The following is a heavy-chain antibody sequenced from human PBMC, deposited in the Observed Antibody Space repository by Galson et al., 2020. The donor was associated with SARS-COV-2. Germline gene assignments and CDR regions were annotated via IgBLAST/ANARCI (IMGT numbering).Heavy chain of an antibody. J-gene: IGHJ4*02. D-gene: IGHD3-10*01. V-gene: IGHV2-5*01. CDR3: AHRQSYSSGSVMFYYFDY. CDR1: GFSLTTYGVA. Sequence: SGPTLVKPTETLTLTCTFSGFSLTTYGVAVGWIRQPPGKAPEWLALNFWNDDKHYSPSLQTRLTITKDTSKNQVVLTMTNVDPGDTATYYCAHRQSYSSGSVMFYYFDYWGQGTLVTVSS. CDR2: NFWNDDK.